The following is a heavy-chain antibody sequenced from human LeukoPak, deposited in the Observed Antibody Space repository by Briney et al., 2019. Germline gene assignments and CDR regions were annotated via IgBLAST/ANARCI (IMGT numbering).Heavy chain of an antibody. V-gene: IGHV4-31*03. D-gene: IGHD2-2*01. Sequence: PSQTLSLTCTVSGGSISSGGYYWSWIRQHPGKGLEWIGYIYYSGSTYCNPSLKSRVTISVDTSKNQFSLKLSSVTAADTAVYYCARLWRTRYCSSTSCYPTYYFDYWGQGTLVTVSS. J-gene: IGHJ4*02. CDR2: IYYSGST. CDR1: GGSISSGGYY. CDR3: ARLWRTRYCSSTSCYPTYYFDY.